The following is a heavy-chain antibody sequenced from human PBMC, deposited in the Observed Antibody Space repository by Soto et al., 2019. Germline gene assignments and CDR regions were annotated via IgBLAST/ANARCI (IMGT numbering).Heavy chain of an antibody. CDR2: ISGSGGST. V-gene: IGHV3-23*01. D-gene: IGHD6-13*01. CDR3: AKDQEQLEPLYYFDY. J-gene: IGHJ4*02. CDR1: GFTFSSYA. Sequence: GGSLRLSCAASGFTFSSYAMSWFRQAPGKGLEWVSAISGSGGSTYYADSVKGRFTISRDNSKNTLYLQMNSLRAEDTAVYYCAKDQEQLEPLYYFDYWGQGTLVTVSS.